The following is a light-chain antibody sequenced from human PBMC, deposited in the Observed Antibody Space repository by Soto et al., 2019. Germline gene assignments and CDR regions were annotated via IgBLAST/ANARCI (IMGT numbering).Light chain of an antibody. CDR3: LKYTKDAPGT. CDR2: YAS. CDR1: QDISQY. Sequence: DIQMTQSPSSLSASVGDRVTLTCRASQDISQYLAWYQQRPGKVPKLLIYYASTLQSGVPSRFSGSGSGTEFTLTISSLQPEDVATYYCLKYTKDAPGTFCQGTKVEI. V-gene: IGKV1-27*01. J-gene: IGKJ1*01.